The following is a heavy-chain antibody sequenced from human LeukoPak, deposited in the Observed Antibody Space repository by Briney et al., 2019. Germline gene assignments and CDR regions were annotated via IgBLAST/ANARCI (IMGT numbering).Heavy chain of an antibody. CDR2: ISGGGVNT. V-gene: IGHV3-23*01. D-gene: IGHD4-11*01. CDR1: GFTFSSYA. J-gene: IGHJ4*02. Sequence: GGSLRLSCAASGFTFSSYAMSWVRQAPGKGLEWVSAISGGGVNTHYADSVGGRFTISRDNSKNTLFLQMNSLRDEDTAVYYCAKDLYSNYGPADYWGQGNLVTVSS. CDR3: AKDLYSNYGPADY.